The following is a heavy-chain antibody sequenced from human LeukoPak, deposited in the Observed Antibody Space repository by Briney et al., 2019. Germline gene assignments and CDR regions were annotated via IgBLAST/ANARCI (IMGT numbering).Heavy chain of an antibody. Sequence: GGSLRLSCAASGFSFSSYNMNWVRQAPGKGLEWVSHISSSSVTISYADSVKGRFIISRDNAKNSLYLQMNSLRDEDTAVYYCARAFDNWGQGTLVIVSS. CDR1: GFSFSSYN. CDR2: ISSSSVTI. CDR3: ARAFDN. V-gene: IGHV3-48*02. J-gene: IGHJ4*02.